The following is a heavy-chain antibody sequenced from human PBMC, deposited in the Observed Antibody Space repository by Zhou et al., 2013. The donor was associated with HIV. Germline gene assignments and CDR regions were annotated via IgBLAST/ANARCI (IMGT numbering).Heavy chain of an antibody. J-gene: IGHJ5*02. V-gene: IGHV3-11*04. Sequence: QVQLVESGGNLVKPGGSLRLSCAASGFTFRDYDMSWIRQAPGKGLEWVSYISSGGNTKYYADSVKGRFTLSRDNAKNSLYLQMNSLRAEDTAVYYCARGTEWPKNWFDPWGQGTLVTVSS. D-gene: IGHD3-3*01. CDR1: GFTFRDYD. CDR2: ISSGGNTK. CDR3: ARGTEWPKNWFDP.